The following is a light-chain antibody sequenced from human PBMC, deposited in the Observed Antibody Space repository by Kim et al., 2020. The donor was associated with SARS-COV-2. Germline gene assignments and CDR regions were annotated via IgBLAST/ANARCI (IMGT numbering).Light chain of an antibody. V-gene: IGLV1-51*01. CDR1: ASAIGNHY. CDR2: GND. Sequence: GQKVTISCSGSASAIGNHYVAWFQQVPGAAPKLLIHGNDKRPSGIPDRFSASTSGTSATLTIIGLQTGDEADYYCGTWDTSLSVGVFGGGTQLTVL. CDR3: GTWDTSLSVGV. J-gene: IGLJ3*02.